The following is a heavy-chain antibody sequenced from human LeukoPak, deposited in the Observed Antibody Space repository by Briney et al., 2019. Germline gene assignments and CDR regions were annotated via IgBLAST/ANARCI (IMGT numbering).Heavy chain of an antibody. CDR3: ARDNWNYGSSMDV. Sequence: SETLSLTCTVSGGSVSSYYWSWIRQPPGKGLEWIGYIYYSGSTNYNPSLKSRVTISVDTSKNQFSLKLSSVTAADTAVYHCARDNWNYGSSMDVWGQGTTLTVSS. V-gene: IGHV4-59*02. CDR2: IYYSGST. D-gene: IGHD1-7*01. CDR1: GGSVSSYY. J-gene: IGHJ6*02.